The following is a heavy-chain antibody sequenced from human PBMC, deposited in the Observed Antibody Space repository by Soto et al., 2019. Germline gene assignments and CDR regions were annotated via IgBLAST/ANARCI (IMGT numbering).Heavy chain of an antibody. CDR3: ARDKITGLFDY. CDR1: SGSISSSSYY. CDR2: IYHSGST. Sequence: SETLSLTCTVSSGSISSSSYYWGWIRQPPGKGLEWIGEIYHSGSTNYNPSLKSRVTISVDTSKNQFSLKLTSVTAADTAVYYCARDKITGLFDYWGQGTLVTVSS. V-gene: IGHV4-39*07. J-gene: IGHJ4*02. D-gene: IGHD2-8*02.